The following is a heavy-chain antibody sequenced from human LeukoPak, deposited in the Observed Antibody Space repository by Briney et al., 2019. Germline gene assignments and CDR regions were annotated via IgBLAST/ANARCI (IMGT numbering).Heavy chain of an antibody. CDR3: ARDGQDTVVVPAANESYYFDY. J-gene: IGHJ4*02. CDR2: ISSSSSYI. D-gene: IGHD2-2*01. Sequence: GGSLRLSCAASGFTFSSYSMNWVRQAPGKGLEWVSSISSSSSYIYYADSVKGRFTISRDNAKNSLYLQMNSLRAEDTAVYYCARDGQDTVVVPAANESYYFDYWGQGTLVTVPS. CDR1: GFTFSSYS. V-gene: IGHV3-21*01.